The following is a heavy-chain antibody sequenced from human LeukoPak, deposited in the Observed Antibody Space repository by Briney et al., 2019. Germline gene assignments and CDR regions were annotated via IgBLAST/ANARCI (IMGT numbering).Heavy chain of an antibody. CDR2: IYYSGST. D-gene: IGHD3-10*01. Sequence: SETLSLTCAVSGGSISSSSYYWGWIRQPPGKGLEWIGSIYYSGSTYYNPSLRSRVTISVDTSKNQFSLKLSSVTAADTAVYYCARTSRGGSGSYYFDYWGQGTLVTVSS. V-gene: IGHV4-39*01. J-gene: IGHJ4*02. CDR1: GGSISSSSYY. CDR3: ARTSRGGSGSYYFDY.